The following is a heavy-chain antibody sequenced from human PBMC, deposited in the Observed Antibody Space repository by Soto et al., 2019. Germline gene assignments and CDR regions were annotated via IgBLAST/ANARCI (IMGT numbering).Heavy chain of an antibody. Sequence: EVQLVESGGGLVQPGGSLRLSCAASGFTFSSYWMHWVRQAPGKALVWVSRINSDGSSTRYADSVKGRFTISRDNAKNALYLQMNSLRAEDTAVYYCARALRYFDWSTNYYTDVWGKGTTVTVSS. CDR1: GFTFSSYW. V-gene: IGHV3-74*01. D-gene: IGHD3-9*01. CDR2: INSDGSST. CDR3: ARALRYFDWSTNYYTDV. J-gene: IGHJ6*03.